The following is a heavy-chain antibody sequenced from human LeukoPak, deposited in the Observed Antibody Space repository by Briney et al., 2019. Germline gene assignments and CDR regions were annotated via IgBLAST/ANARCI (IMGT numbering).Heavy chain of an antibody. J-gene: IGHJ5*02. V-gene: IGHV3-21*04. D-gene: IGHD4-17*01. CDR3: ARGGDYGNWFDP. Sequence: GGSLRLSCAASGFTFSSYSMNWVRQAPGKGLEWVSSISSSSSYIYYADSVKGRFTISRDNAKNSLYLQMNSLRAEDTAVYYCARGGDYGNWFDPWGQGTLVTVSS. CDR2: ISSSSSYI. CDR1: GFTFSSYS.